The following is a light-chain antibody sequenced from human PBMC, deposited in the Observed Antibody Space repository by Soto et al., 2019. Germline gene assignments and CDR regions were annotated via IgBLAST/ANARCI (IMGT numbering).Light chain of an antibody. V-gene: IGLV2-14*01. J-gene: IGLJ1*01. CDR2: DVS. CDR3: SSYTSSSTRLYV. Sequence: QSALTQPASVSGSPGQSITISCTGTSSDVGGYNYVSWYQQHPGKAAKLMIYDVSNRPSGVSNRFSGSKSGNTASLTNSGLQAADEADYYCSSYTSSSTRLYVFGTGTKLTVL. CDR1: SSDVGGYNY.